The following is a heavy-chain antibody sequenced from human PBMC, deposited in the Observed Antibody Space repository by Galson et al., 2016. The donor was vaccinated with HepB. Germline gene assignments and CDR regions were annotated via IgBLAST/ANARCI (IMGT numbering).Heavy chain of an antibody. V-gene: IGHV1-18*01. CDR1: GYTFTSNA. CDR2: ISTYYGNT. J-gene: IGHJ4*02. CDR3: ARRRGAGGGFDY. Sequence: SVKVSCKASGYTFTSNAIIWVRQAPGQGLEWMGWISTYYGNTKYAQKFQGRVTVTTETSTSTAYLELRSLISDDTAVYCCARRRGAGGGFDYWGQGTLVTVSS. D-gene: IGHD4-23*01.